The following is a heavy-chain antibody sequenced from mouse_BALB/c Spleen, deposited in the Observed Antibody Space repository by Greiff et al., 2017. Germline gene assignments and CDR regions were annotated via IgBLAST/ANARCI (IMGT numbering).Heavy chain of an antibody. D-gene: IGHD1-2*01. CDR3: ARGGTTATAWFAY. V-gene: IGHV1-61*01. Sequence: VQLQQPGAELVRPGASVKLSCKASGYSFTSYWMNWVKQRPGQGLEWIGMIHPSDSETRLNQKFKDKATLTVDKSSSTAFMHLNSLTSEDSAVYYCARGGTTATAWFAYWGQGTLVTVSA. J-gene: IGHJ3*01. CDR1: GYSFTSYW. CDR2: IHPSDSET.